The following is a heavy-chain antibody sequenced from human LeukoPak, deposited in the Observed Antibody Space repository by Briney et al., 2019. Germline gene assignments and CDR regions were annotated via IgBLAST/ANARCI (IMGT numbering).Heavy chain of an antibody. CDR2: IYSGGST. D-gene: IGHD4-17*01. Sequence: GGSLRLSCAASGFTFSTYWMSWVRQAPGKGLEWVSVIYSGGSTYYADSVKGRFTISRDNSKNTLYLQMNSLRAEDTAVYYCARATAFDIWGQGTMVTVSS. V-gene: IGHV3-53*01. CDR1: GFTFSTYW. J-gene: IGHJ3*02. CDR3: ARATAFDI.